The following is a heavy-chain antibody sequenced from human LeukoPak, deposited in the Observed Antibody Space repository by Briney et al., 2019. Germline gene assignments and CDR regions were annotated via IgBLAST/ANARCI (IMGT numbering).Heavy chain of an antibody. J-gene: IGHJ6*02. D-gene: IGHD1-7*01. Sequence: GGSLRLSCAASGFTFSSYAMSWVRQAPGKGLEWVSAISGSGGSTYYADSVKGRFTISRDNSKNTLYLQMNSLRAEDTAVYYCAREVGPRYNWNYVYYYYYGMDVWGQGTTVTVSS. CDR2: ISGSGGST. V-gene: IGHV3-23*01. CDR3: AREVGPRYNWNYVYYYYYGMDV. CDR1: GFTFSSYA.